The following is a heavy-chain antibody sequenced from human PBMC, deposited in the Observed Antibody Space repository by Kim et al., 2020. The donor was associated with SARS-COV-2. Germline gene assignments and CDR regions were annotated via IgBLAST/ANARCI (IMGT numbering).Heavy chain of an antibody. CDR1: GFTVSSNY. V-gene: IGHV3-66*01. D-gene: IGHD2-2*01. CDR2: IYSGGNT. J-gene: IGHJ6*02. CDR3: ASKIVPLYGMDV. Sequence: GGSLRLSCAASGFTVSSNYMSWVRQAPGKGLEWVAVIYSGGNTYYADSVKGRFTISRDNSKNTQYLQMNSLSAEDTAVYDCASKIVPLYGMDVWGQGTTGTVSS.